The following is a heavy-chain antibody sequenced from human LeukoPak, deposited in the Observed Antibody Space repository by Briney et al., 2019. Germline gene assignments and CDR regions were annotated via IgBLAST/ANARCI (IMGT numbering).Heavy chain of an antibody. J-gene: IGHJ6*02. CDR3: AREVGGSGYYEPYGMDV. CDR2: ISYDGSNK. D-gene: IGHD3-22*01. V-gene: IGHV3-30-3*01. CDR1: GFTFSSYA. Sequence: GGSLRLSCAASGFTFSSYAMHWVRQAPGKGLEWVAVISYDGSNKYYADSVKGRFTISRDNSKNTLYLQMNSLRAEDTAVYYCAREVGGSGYYEPYGMDVWGQGTTVTVSS.